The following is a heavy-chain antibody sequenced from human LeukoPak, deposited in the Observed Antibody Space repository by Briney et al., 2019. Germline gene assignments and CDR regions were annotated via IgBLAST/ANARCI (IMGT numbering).Heavy chain of an antibody. J-gene: IGHJ6*03. Sequence: ASVKVSCKASGYTFTGYYMHWVRQAPGQGLEWMGWINPNSGGTNYAQKFQGRVTMTRDTSISTAYRELSRLRSDDTAVYYCARSSRFWSGPYMDVWGKGTTVTVSS. D-gene: IGHD3-3*01. CDR1: GYTFTGYY. V-gene: IGHV1-2*02. CDR3: ARSSRFWSGPYMDV. CDR2: INPNSGGT.